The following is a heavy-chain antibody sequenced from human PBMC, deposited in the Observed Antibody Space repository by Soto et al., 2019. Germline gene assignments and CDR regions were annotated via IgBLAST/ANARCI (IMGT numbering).Heavy chain of an antibody. V-gene: IGHV2-5*02. D-gene: IGHD1-1*01. CDR2: IYWDDEK. J-gene: IGHJ3*02. Sequence: QITLRESGPTLVKPTQTLTLTCAFSGFSLTASGVGVAWVRQPPGKALEWLALIYWDDEKRYSPSLKSRLTISKDTSRNQVVLTICDLDPMDTATYYCTHRQPATTDVLDIWGQGTMVTVSS. CDR3: THRQPATTDVLDI. CDR1: GFSLTASGVG.